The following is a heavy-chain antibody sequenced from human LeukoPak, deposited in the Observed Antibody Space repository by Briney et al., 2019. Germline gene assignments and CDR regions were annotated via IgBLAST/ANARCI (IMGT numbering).Heavy chain of an antibody. J-gene: IGHJ6*03. V-gene: IGHV3-23*01. CDR2: ISPGGATI. CDR1: GFSFSTYA. CDR3: AKDSGATYFYYYCYMDV. Sequence: GGSLRLSCAASGFSFSTYAMSWVRQAPGKGLEWVSAISPGGATIYYADSVKGRFTVSRDNSKNTLYLHMNSLRAEDTAIYYCAKDSGATYFYYYCYMDVWGKGTTVTVSS. D-gene: IGHD1-26*01.